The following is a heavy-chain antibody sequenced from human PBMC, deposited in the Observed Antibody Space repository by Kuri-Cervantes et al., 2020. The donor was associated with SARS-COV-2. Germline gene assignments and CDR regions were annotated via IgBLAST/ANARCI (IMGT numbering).Heavy chain of an antibody. J-gene: IGHJ4*02. Sequence: GESLKFSCAASGFTFSSYAMSWVRQAPGKGLEWVSTISGSGGSTYYADSVKGRFTISRENSKNTLYLQMNSMSAEDTAVYYCAKASPTSYSSGWYAHYWGQGTLVTVSS. D-gene: IGHD6-19*01. CDR3: AKASPTSYSSGWYAHY. V-gene: IGHV3-23*01. CDR1: GFTFSSYA. CDR2: ISGSGGST.